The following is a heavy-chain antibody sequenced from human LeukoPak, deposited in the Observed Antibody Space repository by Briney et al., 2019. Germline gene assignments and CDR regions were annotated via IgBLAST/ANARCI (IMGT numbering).Heavy chain of an antibody. CDR1: GFTFSSYA. D-gene: IGHD3-10*01. J-gene: IGHJ4*02. V-gene: IGHV3-23*01. CDR3: AKDYYGSGSYTAFD. Sequence: GGSLRLSCAASGFTFSSYAMSWVRQAPGKGLEWVSAISGSGGSTYYADSVKGRFTISRDNSKNTLYLQMNSLRAEDTAVYYCAKDYYGSGSYTAFDWGQGTLVTVSS. CDR2: ISGSGGST.